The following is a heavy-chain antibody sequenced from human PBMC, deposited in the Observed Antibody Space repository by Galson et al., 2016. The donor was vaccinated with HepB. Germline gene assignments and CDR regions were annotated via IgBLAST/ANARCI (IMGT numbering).Heavy chain of an antibody. J-gene: IGHJ4*02. CDR2: VSTYNGNT. D-gene: IGHD3-9*01. Sequence: SVKVSCKASGYTFSNYAFSWVRQAPGQGLEWMGWVSTYNGNTKYAQKFQGRVTTTSDTSTTTAYMELRSLRSDDTAVYFCARVPHPYSVLTGYYPHYFDYWGQGTLVTVSS. V-gene: IGHV1-18*01. CDR3: ARVPHPYSVLTGYYPHYFDY. CDR1: GYTFSNYA.